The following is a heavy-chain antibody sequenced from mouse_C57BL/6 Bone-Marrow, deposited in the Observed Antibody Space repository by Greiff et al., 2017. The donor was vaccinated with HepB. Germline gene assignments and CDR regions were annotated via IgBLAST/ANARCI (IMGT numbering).Heavy chain of an antibody. CDR3: ARRIYDGYYAMDY. D-gene: IGHD2-3*01. V-gene: IGHV1-52*01. Sequence: QVQLQQPGAELVRPGSSVKLSCKASGYTFTSYWMHWVKQRPIQGLEWIGNIDPSDSETHYNQKFKDKATVTVDKSSSTAYMQLSSLTSEDSAVYYCARRIYDGYYAMDYWGQGTSVTVSS. J-gene: IGHJ4*01. CDR2: IDPSDSET. CDR1: GYTFTSYW.